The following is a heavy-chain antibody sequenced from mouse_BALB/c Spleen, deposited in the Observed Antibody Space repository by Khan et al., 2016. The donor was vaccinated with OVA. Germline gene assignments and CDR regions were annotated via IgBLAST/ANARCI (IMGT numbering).Heavy chain of an antibody. CDR1: GYTFTSYV. Sequence: VQLQQSGPELVKPGASVKMSCKASGYTFTSYVMHWVKQKPGLGLEWIGYIYPFNDDTKYNEKFKGKATLTSDKSSSTAYMELSSLTSEDSAVYYWAPGGTYYGSFAYWGQGTLVTVSA. CDR2: IYPFNDDT. CDR3: APGGTYYGSFAY. J-gene: IGHJ3*01. V-gene: IGHV1S136*01. D-gene: IGHD1-1*01.